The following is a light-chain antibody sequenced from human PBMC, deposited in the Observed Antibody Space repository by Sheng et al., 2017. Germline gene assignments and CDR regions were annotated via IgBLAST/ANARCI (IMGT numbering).Light chain of an antibody. CDR3: QHYENWPYS. J-gene: IGKJ2*03. CDR1: QSVSIN. Sequence: EIVLTQSPATLSLSPGERATLSCRASQSVSINLAWYQQKPGQAPRLLIYGASTRPTGIPARFSGSGSGTEFTLTISSLQSEDFAVYYCQHYENWPYSFGQGTKLEIK. V-gene: IGKV3-15*01. CDR2: GAS.